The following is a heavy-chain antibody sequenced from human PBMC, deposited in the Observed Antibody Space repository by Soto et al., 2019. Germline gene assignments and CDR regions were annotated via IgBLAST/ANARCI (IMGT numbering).Heavy chain of an antibody. CDR1: GFTFSSYA. D-gene: IGHD6-13*01. J-gene: IGHJ4*02. CDR2: ISYDGSNK. V-gene: IGHV3-30-3*01. CDR3: ARGSSSSWYGGSFDY. Sequence: QVQLVESGGGVVQPGRSLRLSCAASGFTFSSYAMHWVRQAPGKGLEWVAVISYDGSNKYYADSVKGRFTISRENSKNTLYLQMNSLRAEDTAVYYCARGSSSSWYGGSFDYWGQGTLVTVSS.